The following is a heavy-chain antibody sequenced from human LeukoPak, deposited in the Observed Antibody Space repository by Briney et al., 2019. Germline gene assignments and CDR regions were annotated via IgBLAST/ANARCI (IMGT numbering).Heavy chain of an antibody. D-gene: IGHD1-26*01. CDR3: VRASGPFDI. CDR2: IWNDGSNK. Sequence: PGGSLRLSCAASGFTFSDYYMSWVRQAPGKGLEWVAVIWNDGSNKYYADSVKGRFTISRDNSKNTLYLQMNSLRAEDTAVYFCVRASGPFDIWGQGTMVTVSS. V-gene: IGHV3-33*08. CDR1: GFTFSDYY. J-gene: IGHJ3*02.